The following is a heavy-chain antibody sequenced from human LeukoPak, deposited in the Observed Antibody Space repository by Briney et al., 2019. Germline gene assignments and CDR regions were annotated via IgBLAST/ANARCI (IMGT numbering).Heavy chain of an antibody. CDR1: GFTFSTYT. CDR2: ISGTGGKT. Sequence: PGGSLRLSCAASGFTFSTYTINWVRQAPGKGLEWVSVISGTGGKTYYADSVKGRFSVSRDNSKNTLYLQLNSLRAEDTAVYYCATIVVVPAATRGTPPHFDYWGQGTLVTVSS. D-gene: IGHD2-2*01. J-gene: IGHJ4*02. V-gene: IGHV3-23*01. CDR3: ATIVVVPAATRGTPPHFDY.